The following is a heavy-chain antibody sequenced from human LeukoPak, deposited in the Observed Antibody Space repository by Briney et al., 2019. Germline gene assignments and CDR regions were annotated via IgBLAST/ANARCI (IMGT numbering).Heavy chain of an antibody. CDR3: ARDRGWELLRSEYFKP. D-gene: IGHD1-26*01. V-gene: IGHV1-18*01. CDR1: GYTFTSYG. J-gene: IGHJ1*01. Sequence: PSVNVSCKAYGYTFTSYGISWARQAPGQGLEWMGSISAYNGNTNYAQKLQGRVSMTTDTSTSTAYMELRSLRSDDTAVYYCARDRGWELLRSEYFKPWGQGTLVTVSS. CDR2: ISAYNGNT.